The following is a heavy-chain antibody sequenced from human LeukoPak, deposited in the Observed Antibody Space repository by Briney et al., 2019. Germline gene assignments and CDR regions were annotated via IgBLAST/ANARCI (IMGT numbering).Heavy chain of an antibody. CDR2: IYYSGST. J-gene: IGHJ5*02. D-gene: IGHD6-13*01. CDR3: GRVFYSSNWNLFDP. CDR1: GGYISSSSYY. Sequence: SETLSLTCTVSGGYISSSSYYWGWIRQPPGKGLEWLGSIYYSGSTYYNPSLKSRVTISVDTSKNQFSLKLTSVTAADTAVYYCGRVFYSSNWNLFDPWGQGTLVTVSS. V-gene: IGHV4-39*07.